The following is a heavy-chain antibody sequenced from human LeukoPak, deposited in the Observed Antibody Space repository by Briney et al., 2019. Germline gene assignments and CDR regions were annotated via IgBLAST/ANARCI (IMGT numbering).Heavy chain of an antibody. CDR2: IRYDGSNK. Sequence: PGGSLRLSCAASGFTFSSYGMHWVRQAPGKGLEWVAFIRYDGSNKYYADSVKGRFTISRDNSKNTLYLQMNSLRAEDTAVYYCAKRYSYEKDYYYYMDVWGKGTTVTVSS. D-gene: IGHD5-18*01. V-gene: IGHV3-30*02. CDR1: GFTFSSYG. CDR3: AKRYSYEKDYYYYMDV. J-gene: IGHJ6*03.